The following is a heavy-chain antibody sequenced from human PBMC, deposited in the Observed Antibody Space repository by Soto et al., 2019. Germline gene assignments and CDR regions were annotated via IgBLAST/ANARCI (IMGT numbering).Heavy chain of an antibody. V-gene: IGHV4-39*01. Sequence: SETLSLTCTVSGGSISSSSYYWGWIRQPPGKGLEWIGSIYYSGSTYYNPSLKSRVTISVDTSKNQFSLKLSSVTAADTAVYYCERLGSSSLGGMDVWGQGTTVTVSS. CDR2: IYYSGST. D-gene: IGHD6-6*01. J-gene: IGHJ6*02. CDR1: GGSISSSSYY. CDR3: ERLGSSSLGGMDV.